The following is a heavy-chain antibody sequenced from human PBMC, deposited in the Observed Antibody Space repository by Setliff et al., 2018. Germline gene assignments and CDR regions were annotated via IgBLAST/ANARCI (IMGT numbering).Heavy chain of an antibody. Sequence: ASVKVSCKASGYTFTGYYIHWVRQAPGQGLEWMGRINPNSGGTNYAQKFQGRVTMTRDTSISTAYMELSRLRSDDTAVYYCAREEMATSYYYMDVWGKGTTVTVS. CDR2: INPNSGGT. V-gene: IGHV1-2*06. D-gene: IGHD5-12*01. CDR1: GYTFTGYY. CDR3: AREEMATSYYYMDV. J-gene: IGHJ6*03.